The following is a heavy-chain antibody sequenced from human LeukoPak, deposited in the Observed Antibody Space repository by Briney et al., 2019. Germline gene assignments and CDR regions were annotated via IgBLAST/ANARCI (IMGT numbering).Heavy chain of an antibody. CDR1: GGSISSSSYF. CDR3: ARHKSSGSYPLDY. J-gene: IGHJ4*02. Sequence: KPSETLSLTCTVSGGSISSSSYFWGWIRQLPGKGLEWIGSIYSSGSTYYNPSLKRRVTISVDTSKNQFSLQLTSVTAADTAVYYCARHKSSGSYPLDYWGQGILVTVSS. CDR2: IYSSGST. D-gene: IGHD3-22*01. V-gene: IGHV4-39*01.